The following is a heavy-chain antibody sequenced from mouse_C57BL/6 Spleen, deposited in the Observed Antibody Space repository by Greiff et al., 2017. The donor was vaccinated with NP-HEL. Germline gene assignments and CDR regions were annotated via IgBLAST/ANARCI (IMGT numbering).Heavy chain of an antibody. CDR1: GYSFTGYY. CDR2: INPSTGGT. CDR3: ARRDYYGSSYE. Sequence: EVQLVESGPELVKPGASVKISCKASGYSFTGYYMNWVKQSPEKSLEWIGEINPSTGGTTYNQKFKAKATLTVDKSSSTAYMQLKSLTSEDSAVYYCARRDYYGSSYEWGQGTLVTVSA. D-gene: IGHD1-1*01. V-gene: IGHV1-42*01. J-gene: IGHJ3*02.